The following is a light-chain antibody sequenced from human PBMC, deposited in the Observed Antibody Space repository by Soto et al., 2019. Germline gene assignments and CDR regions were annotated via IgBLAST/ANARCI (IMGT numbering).Light chain of an antibody. CDR2: EAS. J-gene: IGKJ5*01. CDR1: QSVNNF. CDR3: QQYNNWPLIT. V-gene: IGKV3-11*01. Sequence: EIVLTQSPATLSLSPGERATLSCRASQSVNNFLAWYQQRPGQAPRLLMYEASNRATGVPARFSGSGSGTDFTLTISSLEPEDFGLYFCQQYNNWPLITFGPGTRLDTK.